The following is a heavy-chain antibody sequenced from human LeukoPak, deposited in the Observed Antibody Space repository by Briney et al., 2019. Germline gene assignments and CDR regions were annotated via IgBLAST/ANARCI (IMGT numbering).Heavy chain of an antibody. Sequence: PSETLSLTCTVSGGSISSSSYYWGWIRQPPGKGLEWIAYIYHSGGTYQNPSLRSRVAMSVDTSKNQFSLKLTSVTAADTAVYYCARDRPGGSSLDYWGQGTLVTVSS. CDR3: ARDRPGGSSLDY. D-gene: IGHD6-13*01. CDR1: GGSISSSSYY. CDR2: IYHSGGT. J-gene: IGHJ4*02. V-gene: IGHV4-31*03.